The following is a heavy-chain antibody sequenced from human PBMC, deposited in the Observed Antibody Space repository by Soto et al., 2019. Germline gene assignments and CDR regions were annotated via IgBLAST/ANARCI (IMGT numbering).Heavy chain of an antibody. V-gene: IGHV3-23*01. CDR3: AKDGSYYDSPTESDY. Sequence: GGSLRLSCAASGFIFSSYAMSWVRQAPGQGLEWVSAISGSGGFTYYADSMKGRFTISRDNSKNTLYLQMNSLRAEDTAVYYCAKDGSYYDSPTESDYWGQGTLVTVS. D-gene: IGHD3-22*01. CDR2: ISGSGGFT. J-gene: IGHJ4*02. CDR1: GFIFSSYA.